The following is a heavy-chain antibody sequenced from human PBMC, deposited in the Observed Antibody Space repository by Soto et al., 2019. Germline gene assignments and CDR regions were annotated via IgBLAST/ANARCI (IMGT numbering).Heavy chain of an antibody. CDR1: GYTFNSYD. D-gene: IGHD2-21*01. V-gene: IGHV1-8*01. CDR2: MNPNSGNT. Sequence: QVQLVQSGAEVKKPGASVKVSCKASGYTFNSYDINWVRQATGQGLEWMGWMNPNSGNTGYAQKFQGRVTMTRNTSISTAYMELSSLRSEDTAVYYCASGIEDYYGMDVWGQGTTVTVSS. CDR3: ASGIEDYYGMDV. J-gene: IGHJ6*02.